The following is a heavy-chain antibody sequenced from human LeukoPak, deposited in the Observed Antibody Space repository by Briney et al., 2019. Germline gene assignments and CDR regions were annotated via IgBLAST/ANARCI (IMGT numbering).Heavy chain of an antibody. CDR1: GFTFSTYN. Sequence: GGSLRLSCAASGFTFSTYNMNWVRKAPGKGLEWVSSITSGGGYTYYADSVKGRFTTSRDNAKNSLYLQMNSLRAEDTAVYYCAKEGGDWGEGYFDYWGQGTLVTVSS. CDR3: AKEGGDWGEGYFDY. CDR2: ITSGGGYT. J-gene: IGHJ4*02. D-gene: IGHD7-27*01. V-gene: IGHV3-21*04.